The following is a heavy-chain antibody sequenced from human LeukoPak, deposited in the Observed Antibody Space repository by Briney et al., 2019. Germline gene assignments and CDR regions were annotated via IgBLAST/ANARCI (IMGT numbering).Heavy chain of an antibody. Sequence: PSETLSLTCIVSGGSISSYYWSWIRQPPPKGRQWISCIYYRGSSTYNPSVKSRVTISLQTSTKQFSLQLSSVTAEDTAVYYCARSIVVAGIVSDYYYYAMDVWGQGTTVTVSS. D-gene: IGHD6-19*01. CDR1: GGSISSYY. J-gene: IGHJ6*01. V-gene: IGHV4-59*08. CDR3: ARSIVVAGIVSDYYYYAMDV. CDR2: IYYRGSS.